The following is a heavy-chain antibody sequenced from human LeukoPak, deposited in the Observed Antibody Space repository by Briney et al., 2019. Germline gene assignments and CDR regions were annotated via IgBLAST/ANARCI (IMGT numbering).Heavy chain of an antibody. CDR2: IYYSGST. CDR1: GGSISSSSYY. D-gene: IGHD6-13*01. V-gene: IGHV4-39*07. J-gene: IGHJ6*03. CDR3: ARVGYSRRYYYYMDV. Sequence: SETLSLTCTVSGGSISSSSYYWGWIRQPPGKGLEWIGSIYYSGSTYYNPSLKSRVTISVDTSKNQFSLKLSSVTAADTAVYYCARVGYSRRYYYYMDVWGKGATVTVSS.